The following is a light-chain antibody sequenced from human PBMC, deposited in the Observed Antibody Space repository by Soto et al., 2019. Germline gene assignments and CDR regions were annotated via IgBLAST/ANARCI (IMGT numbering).Light chain of an antibody. CDR3: CSYAGSTTFVA. J-gene: IGLJ2*01. Sequence: QSALTQPASVSGSPGQSITISCTGTSNDVGRYFLVSWYQLHPGKAPRLMIYEDTKRPSGVSSRFSGSKSGNTASLTISGLQTEDEADYFCCSYAGSTTFVAFGGGTKLTVL. CDR2: EDT. V-gene: IGLV2-23*02. CDR1: SNDVGRYFL.